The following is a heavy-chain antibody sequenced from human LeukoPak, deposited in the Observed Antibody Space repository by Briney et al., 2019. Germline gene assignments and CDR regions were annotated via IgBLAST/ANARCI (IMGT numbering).Heavy chain of an antibody. CDR3: ARSPGLEWLPDYYGMDV. CDR2: IYSGGST. D-gene: IGHD3-3*01. CDR1: GFTFSSYW. Sequence: GGSLRLSCAASGFTFSSYWMNWARQAPGKGLEWVSVIYSGGSTYYADSVKGRFTISRDNSKNTLYLQMNSLRAEDTAVYYCARSPGLEWLPDYYGMDVWGQGTTVTVSS. J-gene: IGHJ6*02. V-gene: IGHV3-53*01.